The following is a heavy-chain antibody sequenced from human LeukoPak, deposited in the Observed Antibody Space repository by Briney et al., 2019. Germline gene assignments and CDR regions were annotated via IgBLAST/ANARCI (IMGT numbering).Heavy chain of an antibody. Sequence: QTLSLTCALSGDSVSSISVAWNWIRQSPSRGLEWLGRIYYRSKWYYEYAVSVKSRINISPDTSKNQFSLQLTSVPPEDTAVYYCSLARSEYHYGMDVWGQGTTVTVSS. V-gene: IGHV6-1*01. CDR1: GDSVSSISVA. J-gene: IGHJ6*02. CDR2: IYYRSKWYY. CDR3: SLARSEYHYGMDV.